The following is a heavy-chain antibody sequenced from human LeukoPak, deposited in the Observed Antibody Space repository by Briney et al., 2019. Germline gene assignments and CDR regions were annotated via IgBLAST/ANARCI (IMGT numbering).Heavy chain of an antibody. D-gene: IGHD2-2*01. V-gene: IGHV4-39*01. CDR1: GGPISSSSYY. CDR2: IYYSGST. CDR3: ARGGRGSSTNCWFDY. Sequence: SETLSLTCTVSGGPISSSSYYWGWIRQPPGKGLEWIGSIYYSGSTYYNPSLKSRVTISVDTSKNQFSLKLSSVTAADTAVYYCARGGRGSSTNCWFDYWGQGTLVTVSS. J-gene: IGHJ4*02.